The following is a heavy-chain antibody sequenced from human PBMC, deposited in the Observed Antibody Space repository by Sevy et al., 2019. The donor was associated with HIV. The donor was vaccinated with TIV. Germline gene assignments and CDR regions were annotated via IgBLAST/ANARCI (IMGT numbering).Heavy chain of an antibody. CDR2: ISSRSSFT. V-gene: IGHV3-11*06. J-gene: IGHJ3*01. CDR3: ARGAYDV. CDR1: GFTFGDYY. Sequence: GGSLRLSCVGSGFTFGDYYISGIRQAPGKGLECVAYISSRSSFTNYTDSVRGRFTISRDNAKNEVFLQMNSLRAEDTGVYYCARGAYDVWGQGTTVTVSS.